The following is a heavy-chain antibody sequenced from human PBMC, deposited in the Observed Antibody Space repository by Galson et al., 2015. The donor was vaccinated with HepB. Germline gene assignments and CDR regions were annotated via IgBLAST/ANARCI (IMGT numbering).Heavy chain of an antibody. V-gene: IGHV3-33*01. CDR3: ARDWALGAGLY. CDR2: IWYDGSNK. J-gene: IGHJ4*02. D-gene: IGHD1-26*01. CDR1: GFTFSSYG. Sequence: SLRLSCAASGFTFSSYGMHWVRQAPGKGLEWVAVIWYDGSNKYYADSVKGRFTISRDNSKNTLYLQMNSLRAEDTAVYYCARDWALGAGLYWGQGTLVTVSS.